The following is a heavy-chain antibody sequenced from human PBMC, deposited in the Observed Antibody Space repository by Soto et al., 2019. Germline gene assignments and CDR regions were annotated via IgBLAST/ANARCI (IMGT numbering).Heavy chain of an antibody. CDR1: GFSISSGFYC. V-gene: IGHV4-31*03. J-gene: IGHJ5*02. CDR2: IYYSGST. D-gene: IGHD2-2*01. Sequence: SETLCLTCTVSGFSISSGFYCLSWNSPHPGKGLEWIGYIYYSGSTYYNPSLKSRVTISVDTSKNQFSLKLYFVTAADTAVYYCARRVRCRDTSCKDVNWFDPWGQGTLVTVSS. CDR3: ARRVRCRDTSCKDVNWFDP.